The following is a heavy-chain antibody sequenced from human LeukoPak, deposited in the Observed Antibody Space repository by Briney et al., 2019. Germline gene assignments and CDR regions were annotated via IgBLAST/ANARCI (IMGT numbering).Heavy chain of an antibody. V-gene: IGHV3-38-3*01. CDR1: GFTVISNE. CDR3: VNSQWLVLDYFDS. CDR2: ISGGST. J-gene: IGHJ4*02. D-gene: IGHD6-19*01. Sequence: GGCLRLSCAASGFTVISNEMSWVRQAPGKGLEWVSSISGGSTYYADSRKGRFTISRDNSKNTLHLQMNSLRAEDTAVYYCVNSQWLVLDYFDSWGQGTLVTVSS.